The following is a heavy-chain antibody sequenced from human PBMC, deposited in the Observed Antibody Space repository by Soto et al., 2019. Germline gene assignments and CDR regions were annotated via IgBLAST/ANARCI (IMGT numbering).Heavy chain of an antibody. CDR2: ISSSGTISSSGSTI. Sequence: PGGSLRLSCAVSGFIFRRYEMNWVRQAPGKGLEWISYISSSGTISSSGSTIYYGDSVKGRFTISRDNARNTLYLQMNSLRADDTAVYYCARLATVTSLGSYYFEYWGQGTLVTVSS. J-gene: IGHJ4*02. V-gene: IGHV3-48*03. CDR1: GFIFRRYE. D-gene: IGHD4-17*01. CDR3: ARLATVTSLGSYYFEY.